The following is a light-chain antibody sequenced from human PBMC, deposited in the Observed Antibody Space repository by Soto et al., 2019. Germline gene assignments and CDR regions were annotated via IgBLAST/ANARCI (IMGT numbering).Light chain of an antibody. CDR3: QRYGSSQFT. J-gene: IGKJ3*01. V-gene: IGKV3-20*01. CDR2: GAS. CDR1: QSVGSNY. Sequence: EIVLTQSPGTLSLSPGERATLSCRASQSVGSNYLAWYQKKPGQAPRLLIYGASSRATRIPDRFSGSGYGTDFTLTINRLEPEDFAVYYCQRYGSSQFTFGPGTKVHIK.